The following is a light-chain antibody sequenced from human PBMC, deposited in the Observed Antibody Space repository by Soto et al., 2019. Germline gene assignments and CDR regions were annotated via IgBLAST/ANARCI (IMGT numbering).Light chain of an antibody. Sequence: QSVLTQPASVSGSPWQSITISCGGTSSDVGAYIYVSWYQQFPGKAPKLIIYEVNNRPSGVSDRFSGSKSDTTAYLTISGLQAEDEADYYCSSYSDSDTQVFGTGTKVTVL. CDR1: SSDVGAYIY. CDR2: EVN. V-gene: IGLV2-14*03. J-gene: IGLJ1*01. CDR3: SSYSDSDTQV.